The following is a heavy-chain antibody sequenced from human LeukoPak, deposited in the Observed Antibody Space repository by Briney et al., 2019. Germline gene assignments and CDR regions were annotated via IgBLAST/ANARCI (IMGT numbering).Heavy chain of an antibody. CDR2: ISSSSSYI. D-gene: IGHD6-19*01. CDR1: GFTFSSYS. CDR3: ARDDIPGYSSGWYGLSYYYMDV. Sequence: GGSLRLSCAASGFTFSSYSMNWVRQAPGKGLEWVSFISSSSSYIYYADSVKGRFTISRDNAKNSLYLQMNSLRAEDTAVYYCARDDIPGYSSGWYGLSYYYMDVWGKGTTVTVSS. V-gene: IGHV3-21*01. J-gene: IGHJ6*03.